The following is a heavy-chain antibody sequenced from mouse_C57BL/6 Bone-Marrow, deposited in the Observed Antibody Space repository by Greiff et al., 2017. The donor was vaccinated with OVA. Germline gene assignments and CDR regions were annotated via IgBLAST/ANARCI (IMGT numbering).Heavy chain of an antibody. CDR2: IDPSDSYT. V-gene: IGHV1-50*01. CDR1: GYTFTSYW. Sequence: QVQLKQPGAELVKPGASVKLSCKASGYTFTSYWMQWVKHRPGQGLEWIGEIDPSDSYTNYTQKFKGKATLTVATSSSTAYMQLSSRTSEDSAVYYCASAVFAYWGQGTLVSVSA. CDR3: ASAVFAY. J-gene: IGHJ3*01.